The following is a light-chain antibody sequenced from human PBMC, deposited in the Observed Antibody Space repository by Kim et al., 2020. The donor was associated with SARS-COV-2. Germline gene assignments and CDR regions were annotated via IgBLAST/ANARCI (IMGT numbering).Light chain of an antibody. CDR2: TNG. Sequence: QSVLTQPPSASGTPGQSVTISCSVNKFHLGDNLVYWYQQFPGTAPKLLIHTNGQRPSGVPDRFSGSKSGTSASLTISGLRSEDEADDYCASWDDSLRGRVFGGGNQMNV. J-gene: IGLJ7*01. V-gene: IGLV1-47*02. CDR3: ASWDDSLRGRV. CDR1: KFHLGDNL.